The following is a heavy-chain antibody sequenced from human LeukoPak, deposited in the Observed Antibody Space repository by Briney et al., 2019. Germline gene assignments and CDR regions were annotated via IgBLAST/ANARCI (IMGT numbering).Heavy chain of an antibody. CDR2: IWYDGSNK. CDR3: ASLGGERYCSGGSRHDY. D-gene: IGHD2-15*01. J-gene: IGHJ4*02. V-gene: IGHV3-33*01. CDR1: GFTFSSYG. Sequence: GGSLRLSCAASGFTFSSYGMHWVRQAPGKGLEWVAVIWYDGSNKYYADSVKGRFTISRDNSKDTLYLQMNSLRAEDTAVYYCASLGGERYCSGGSRHDYWGQGTLVTVSS.